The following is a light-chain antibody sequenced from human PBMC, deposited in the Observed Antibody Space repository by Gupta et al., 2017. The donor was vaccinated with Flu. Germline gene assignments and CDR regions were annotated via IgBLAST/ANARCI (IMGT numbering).Light chain of an antibody. CDR2: KAS. J-gene: IGKJ1*01. CDR3: QHENSSPWT. Sequence: DIQMTQSPSTLSASVGDRVTITCRASQSISSWLAWYQQKPGKAPKLLIYKASSLESGVPSRFSGSGSGTEFTLTISTRQPDDFAIYYCQHENSSPWTFGQGTKVEIK. V-gene: IGKV1-5*03. CDR1: QSISSW.